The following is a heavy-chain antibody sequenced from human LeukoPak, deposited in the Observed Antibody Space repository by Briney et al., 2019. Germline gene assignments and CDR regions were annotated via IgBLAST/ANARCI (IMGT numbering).Heavy chain of an antibody. Sequence: PSETLSLTCAVDGASFSGYYWNWIRQPPGTGLEWIGEIDYFGSTTYNPSLKSRVTISVDTSKNQFSLKLTSVTAADTAVYYCARGRYYFDSSGHFYWGQGTLVTVSS. J-gene: IGHJ4*02. CDR3: ARGRYYFDSSGHFY. D-gene: IGHD3-22*01. CDR1: GASFSGYY. V-gene: IGHV4-34*01. CDR2: IDYFGST.